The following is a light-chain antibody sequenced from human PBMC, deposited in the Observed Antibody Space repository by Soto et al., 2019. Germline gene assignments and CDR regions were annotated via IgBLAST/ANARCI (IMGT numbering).Light chain of an antibody. CDR3: QQYYTTRGT. CDR2: WAS. Sequence: DIVMTTSPDSLAVSLGERATINCKSSQSVLYSSNNKNSVDWYQQKPGQPPQLLIYWASTRESGVPDRFSGSESGKDFTLTISSLQAEDVAVYYCQQYYTTRGTFGQGTQLDIK. J-gene: IGKJ1*01. V-gene: IGKV4-1*01. CDR1: QSVLYSSNNKNS.